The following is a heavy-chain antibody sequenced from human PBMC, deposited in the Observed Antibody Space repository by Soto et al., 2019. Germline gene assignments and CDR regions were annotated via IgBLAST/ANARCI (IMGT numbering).Heavy chain of an antibody. CDR1: GSTFSVYW. Sequence: GGSLRLSCAASGSTFSVYWMSWVRQAPGKGLECVATIKQDGSERYYVDSVKGRFTISRDNAKNSVYLQMNSLRAEDTAVYYCAREWSPPLAVFDYWGQGIQVTVSS. D-gene: IGHD3-3*01. J-gene: IGHJ4*02. CDR3: AREWSPPLAVFDY. CDR2: IKQDGSER. V-gene: IGHV3-7*03.